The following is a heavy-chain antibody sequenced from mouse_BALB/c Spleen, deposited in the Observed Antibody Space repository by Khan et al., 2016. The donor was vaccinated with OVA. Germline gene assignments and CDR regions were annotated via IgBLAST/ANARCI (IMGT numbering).Heavy chain of an antibody. V-gene: IGHV3-2*02. CDR1: GYSITSDYA. Sequence: EVQLQESGPGLVKPSQSLSLTCTVTGYSITSDYAWNWIRQFPGNKLEWMGYISSSGRTSYNTSLKSRISITRDTSKNQFFLQLNSVTTEDTATYYCARSVTITTVVATDFDYWGQGTTLTVSS. CDR2: ISSSGRT. J-gene: IGHJ2*01. CDR3: ARSVTITTVVATDFDY. D-gene: IGHD1-1*01.